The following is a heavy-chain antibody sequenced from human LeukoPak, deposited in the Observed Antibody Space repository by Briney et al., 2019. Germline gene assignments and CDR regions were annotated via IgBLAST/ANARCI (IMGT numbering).Heavy chain of an antibody. Sequence: GGSLRLSCAASGFTFSDYYMSWIRQAPGKGLEWVSYISSSGSTIYYADSVKGRFTISRDNAKNSLYLQMNSLRAEDTAVYYCARVSRGRAGYSSGWQGWDAFDIWGQGTMVTVSS. CDR2: ISSSGSTI. CDR3: ARVSRGRAGYSSGWQGWDAFDI. J-gene: IGHJ3*02. CDR1: GFTFSDYY. V-gene: IGHV3-11*04. D-gene: IGHD6-19*01.